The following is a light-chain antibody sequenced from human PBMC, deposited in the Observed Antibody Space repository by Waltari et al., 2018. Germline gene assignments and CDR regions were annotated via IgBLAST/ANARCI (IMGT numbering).Light chain of an antibody. CDR2: DVS. J-gene: IGLJ3*02. V-gene: IGLV2-14*01. CDR1: SGDVGGYNY. Sequence: QSALTQPASVSGSPGQSITISCTGTSGDVGGYNYVSWFQQHPSKVPKLIISDVSNRPSGVSDRFPGSKSGNTASLTISGLQAEDEASYYCASYTNSDSEVFGGGTKVTVL. CDR3: ASYTNSDSEV.